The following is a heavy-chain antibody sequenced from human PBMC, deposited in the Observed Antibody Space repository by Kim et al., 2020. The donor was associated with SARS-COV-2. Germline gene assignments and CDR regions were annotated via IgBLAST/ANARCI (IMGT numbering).Heavy chain of an antibody. Sequence: WMGWMNPNSGNTGYAQKFQGRVTMTRNTSIRTAYMEVSSLRSEDTAVYYCARGSPILRFLEASEYYFDYWGQGTLVTVSS. CDR2: MNPNSGNT. CDR3: ARGSPILRFLEASEYYFDY. D-gene: IGHD3-3*01. V-gene: IGHV1-8*01. J-gene: IGHJ4*02.